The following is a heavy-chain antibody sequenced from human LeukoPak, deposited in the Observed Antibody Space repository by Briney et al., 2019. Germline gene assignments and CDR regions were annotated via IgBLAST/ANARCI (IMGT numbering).Heavy chain of an antibody. CDR1: GYTFTSYD. J-gene: IGHJ4*02. CDR2: MNPNSGNT. CDR3: ARAGSGSLGHGY. D-gene: IGHD6-19*01. V-gene: IGHV1-8*01. Sequence: ASVKVSCKASGYTFTSYDINWVRQATGQGIEWNGWMNPNSGNTGYAQKFQGRVTMNRNTSISTAYMELSSLRSEDTAVYYCARAGSGSLGHGYWGQGTLVTVSS.